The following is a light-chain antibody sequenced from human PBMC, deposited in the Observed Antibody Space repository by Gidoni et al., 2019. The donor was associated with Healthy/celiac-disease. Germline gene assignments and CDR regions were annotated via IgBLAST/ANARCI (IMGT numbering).Light chain of an antibody. J-gene: IGKJ4*01. V-gene: IGKV3-15*01. CDR3: QQYNKWHPLT. Sequence: EIVMTQPPATLSVSPGERATLSCRASQGVSSNVAWYQQKPGQAPRLLIYGASTRATGIPARFSDSESGTEFTLTISNLQSEGFAVYFCQQYNKWHPLTFGGGTKVEIK. CDR1: QGVSSN. CDR2: GAS.